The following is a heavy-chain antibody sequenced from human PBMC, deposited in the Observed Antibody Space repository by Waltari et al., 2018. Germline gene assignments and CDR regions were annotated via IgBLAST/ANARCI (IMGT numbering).Heavy chain of an antibody. D-gene: IGHD3-10*01. Sequence: VQVVQSGAEVKKPGESLKISCEGSGSSFTTTWIGWVRQMPGKGLEWMGIIYPGDSDTRYSPSFQGQVTISADKSINTAYLQWSTLKASDTAMYYCVVGSSFDYWGQGTLVTVSS. J-gene: IGHJ4*02. V-gene: IGHV5-51*01. CDR1: GSSFTTTW. CDR3: VVGSSFDY. CDR2: IYPGDSDT.